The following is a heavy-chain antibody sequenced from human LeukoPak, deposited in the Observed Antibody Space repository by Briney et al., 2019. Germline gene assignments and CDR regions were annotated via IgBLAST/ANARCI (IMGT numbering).Heavy chain of an antibody. D-gene: IGHD2-21*02. Sequence: PGGSLRLSCAASGFTFSSYEMNWVRQAPGKGLEWVSYISSSGSTIYYADSVKGRFTISRDNAKNSLYLQMNSLRAEDTAVYYCASTICGGDCWDAFDIWGQGTMVTVSS. CDR2: ISSSGSTI. CDR1: GFTFSSYE. J-gene: IGHJ3*02. V-gene: IGHV3-48*03. CDR3: ASTICGGDCWDAFDI.